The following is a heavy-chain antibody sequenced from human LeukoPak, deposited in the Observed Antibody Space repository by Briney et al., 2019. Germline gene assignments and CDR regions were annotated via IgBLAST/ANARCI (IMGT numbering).Heavy chain of an antibody. V-gene: IGHV1-8*01. J-gene: IGHJ4*02. CDR3: ARCHFTTRALGY. CDR2: MNPNSGNT. D-gene: IGHD3-22*01. CDR1: GYTFTSYD. Sequence: ASVKVSYKASGYTFTSYDINWVRQATGQGLEWMGWMNPNSGNTGYAQKFQGRVTMTRNTSISTAYMELSSLRSEDTAVYYCARCHFTTRALGYWGQGTLVTVSS.